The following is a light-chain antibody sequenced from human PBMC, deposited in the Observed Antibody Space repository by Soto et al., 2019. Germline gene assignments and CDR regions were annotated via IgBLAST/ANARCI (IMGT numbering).Light chain of an antibody. V-gene: IGLV2-14*01. CDR1: SSDIGRYKF. CDR2: EGT. Sequence: QSVLAQPASVSWSPGQSVTISCTGTSSDIGRYKFVSWFQQHPGKAPKLLIFEGTNRPSGVSNRFSGSKSGNTASLTISGLQAEDEAIYFCSSSTNTNTLVIFGGGTKVTVL. J-gene: IGLJ2*01. CDR3: SSSTNTNTLVI.